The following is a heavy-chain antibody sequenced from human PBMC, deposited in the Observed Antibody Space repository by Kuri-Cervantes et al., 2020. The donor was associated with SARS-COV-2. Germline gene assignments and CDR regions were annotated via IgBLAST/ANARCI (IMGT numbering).Heavy chain of an antibody. J-gene: IGHJ6*02. CDR2: ISSSSSYI. CDR1: GFTFSSYS. D-gene: IGHD6-19*01. V-gene: IGHV3-21*01. CDR3: ARDGWLGTNPFYYYYYGMDV. Sequence: GESLKISCAASGFTFSSYSMNWVRQAPGKGLEWVSSISSSSSYIYYADSVKGRFTISRDNAKNSLYLQMNSLRAEDTAVYYCARDGWLGTNPFYYYYYGMDVWGQGTTVTVSS.